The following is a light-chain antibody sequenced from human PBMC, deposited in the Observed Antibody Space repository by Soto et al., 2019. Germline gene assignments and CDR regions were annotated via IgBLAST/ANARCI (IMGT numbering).Light chain of an antibody. CDR2: EVS. Sequence: QSALTQPASVSGSPGQSITISCNGTSSDVGGSKYVSWYQQHPGKAPKLIIYEVSNRPSGVSNRFSGSKSGNTASLTISGLQAEDEADYYCSSYTSSSPYVVFGGGTKLTVL. J-gene: IGLJ2*01. CDR1: SSDVGGSKY. V-gene: IGLV2-14*01. CDR3: SSYTSSSPYVV.